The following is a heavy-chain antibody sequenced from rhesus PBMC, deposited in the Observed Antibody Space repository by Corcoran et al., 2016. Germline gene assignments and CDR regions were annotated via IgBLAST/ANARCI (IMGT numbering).Heavy chain of an antibody. CDR3: ARRTNNVWSGYTIDY. J-gene: IGHJ4*01. CDR1: GYSISSGYG. V-gene: IGHV4-127*01. Sequence: QVQLQESGPGLVKPSETLSLTCAVSGYSISSGYGWSWIRQPPGQGLGWIGYIWGRSGRTNYKPTRKRRGTITKDTAKNQVYLKLSSVTAADTAVYYCARRTNNVWSGYTIDYWGQGVLVTGSS. CDR2: IWGRSGRT. D-gene: IGHD3-3*01.